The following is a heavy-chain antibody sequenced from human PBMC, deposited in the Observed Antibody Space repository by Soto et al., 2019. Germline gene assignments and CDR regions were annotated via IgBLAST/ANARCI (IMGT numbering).Heavy chain of an antibody. J-gene: IGHJ6*02. CDR3: AKVGPSYYYGMDV. CDR2: ISGSGRTI. CDR1: GVDFSSEV. Sequence: GGSLRLSCAASGVDFSSEVMCWVRQAPGKGLEWVSSISGSGRTIYHADSMRGRFAISRDNSKNSLYLQLNDLRVDDTAVYYCAKVGPSYYYGMDVWGQGTTVTVSS. V-gene: IGHV3-23*01. D-gene: IGHD1-26*01.